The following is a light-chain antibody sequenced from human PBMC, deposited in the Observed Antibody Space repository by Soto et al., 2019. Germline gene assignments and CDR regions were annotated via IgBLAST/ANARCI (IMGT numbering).Light chain of an antibody. CDR1: QSVSSSY. CDR3: QQDGSSPPRFT. V-gene: IGKV3-20*01. J-gene: IGKJ3*01. Sequence: EIVLTQSPGTLSLSPGERATLSCRASQSVSSSYLAWYQQKPGQAPRLLIYSASSRATDIPDRFSGSGSGTDFTLTISRLEPEDFAVYYCQQDGSSPPRFTFGPGTRVDIK. CDR2: SAS.